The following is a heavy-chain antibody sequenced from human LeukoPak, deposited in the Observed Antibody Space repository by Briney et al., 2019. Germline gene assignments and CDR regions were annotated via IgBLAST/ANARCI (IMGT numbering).Heavy chain of an antibody. D-gene: IGHD3-10*01. CDR3: ARDFLRVRGVIC. Sequence: GGSLRLSCAASGFTFSSHSMNWVRQAPGKGLEWVSSIISSSSYIYYADSVKGRFTISRDNAKTSLYLQMNSLRAEDTAVYYCARDFLRVRGVICWGQGTLVTVSS. V-gene: IGHV3-21*06. CDR2: IISSSSYI. J-gene: IGHJ4*02. CDR1: GFTFSSHS.